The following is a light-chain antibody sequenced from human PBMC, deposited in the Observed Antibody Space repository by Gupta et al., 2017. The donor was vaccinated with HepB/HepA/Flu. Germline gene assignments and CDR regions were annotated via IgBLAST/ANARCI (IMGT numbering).Light chain of an antibody. CDR2: GTS. J-gene: IGKJ5*01. CDR1: HSVTRSY. V-gene: IGKV3-20*01. Sequence: GERVTLSCRASHSVTRSYLGWYQQIPGQAPSLLIYGTSNRATGIPDRFSGSGSGTDFTLTITRLEPEDFAVYYCQQYGSSGITFGQGTRLEIK. CDR3: QQYGSSGIT.